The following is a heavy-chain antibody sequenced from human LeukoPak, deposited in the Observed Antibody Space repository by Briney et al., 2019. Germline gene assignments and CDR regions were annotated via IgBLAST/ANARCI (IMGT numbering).Heavy chain of an antibody. J-gene: IGHJ4*02. D-gene: IGHD3-10*01. CDR3: TTDLGTYYHGSQRLIPIDY. V-gene: IGHV3-15*01. CDR1: GFTFTNAW. CDR2: IKSKTDGETT. Sequence: GGSLRLSCVDSGFTFTNAWMSWVRQAPGKGLEWIGRIKSKTDGETTNYAEPVRGRFTISRDDYKSAVYLQMNSLKIEDTAVYYCTTDLGTYYHGSQRLIPIDYWGQGTLVTVSS.